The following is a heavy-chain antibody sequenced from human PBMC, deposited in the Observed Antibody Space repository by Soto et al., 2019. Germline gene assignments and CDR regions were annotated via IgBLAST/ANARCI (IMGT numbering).Heavy chain of an antibody. V-gene: IGHV2-5*01. CDR1: GFSLTTSGVG. Sequence: QITLKESGPTLVKPTQTLTLTCTFAGFSLTTSGVGVVWIRQPPGKALAWLALIYWNDDKRYSPSLKSRLTITKDTSTNQSVLTMTNMAPGDTATYYCAQRGYFYGSNGYTDYWGKGTLVTVSS. J-gene: IGHJ4*02. CDR2: IYWNDDK. CDR3: AQRGYFYGSNGYTDY. D-gene: IGHD3-22*01.